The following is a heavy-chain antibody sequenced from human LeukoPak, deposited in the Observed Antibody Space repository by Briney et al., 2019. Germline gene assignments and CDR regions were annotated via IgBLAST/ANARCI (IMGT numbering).Heavy chain of an antibody. CDR2: ISGSGGST. Sequence: GGSLRLSCAASGFTFSSYAMSWVRQAPGKGLEWVSAISGSGGSTYYADSVKGRFTISRDNSKNTLYLQMNSLRAEDTAVHYCAKEIYCGGDCYSESVYWGQGTLVTVSS. CDR3: AKEIYCGGDCYSESVY. CDR1: GFTFSSYA. J-gene: IGHJ4*02. V-gene: IGHV3-23*01. D-gene: IGHD2-21*02.